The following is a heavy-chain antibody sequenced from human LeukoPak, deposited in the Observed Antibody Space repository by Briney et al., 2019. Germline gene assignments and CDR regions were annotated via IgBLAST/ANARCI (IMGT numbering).Heavy chain of an antibody. D-gene: IGHD6-13*01. J-gene: IGHJ6*03. V-gene: IGHV4-4*07. CDR2: IYSGGGT. Sequence: SETLSLTCAVSGDSTGSSSWSWIRQPAGKGLEWIGRIYSGGGTTYSPSLESRVTMSLDTSKNHLSLRLTSVTAADTAVYYCAGEQQPIRGVYFFYYMDVWGRGTTVTVSS. CDR1: GDSTGSSS. CDR3: AGEQQPIRGVYFFYYMDV.